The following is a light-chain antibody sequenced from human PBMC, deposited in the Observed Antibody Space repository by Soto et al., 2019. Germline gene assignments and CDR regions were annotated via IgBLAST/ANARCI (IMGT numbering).Light chain of an antibody. V-gene: IGKV3-15*01. CDR1: ENVDTN. J-gene: IGKJ5*01. CDR3: QQCHKWPRIT. CDR2: GAS. Sequence: EIVMTQSPATLSVSPVEGATLSFRASENVDTNLAWYQHKPGQAPRLLIYGASTRAAGVPARFSGSGSGTEFTLTISSLESEDVAVYYCQQCHKWPRITFGPGTRLEIK.